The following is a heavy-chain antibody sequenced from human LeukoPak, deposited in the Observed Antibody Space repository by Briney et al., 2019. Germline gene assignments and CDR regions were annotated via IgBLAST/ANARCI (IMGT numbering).Heavy chain of an antibody. J-gene: IGHJ4*02. CDR1: GYTFSSYA. CDR2: IIPIFDTG. Sequence: SVKVSCKASGYTFSSYAISWVRQAPGQGLEWMGGIIPIFDTGNYAQKFQGRLTITADESTSTAYMELSSLRSDDTALYYCATAQNNIWPPAPIDYWGQGTLVTVSS. V-gene: IGHV1-69*13. CDR3: ATAQNNIWPPAPIDY. D-gene: IGHD1/OR15-1a*01.